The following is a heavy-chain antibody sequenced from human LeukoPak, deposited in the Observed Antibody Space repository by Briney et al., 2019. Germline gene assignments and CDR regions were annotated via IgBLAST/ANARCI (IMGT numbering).Heavy chain of an antibody. Sequence: GGSLRLSCAASGIAFSIHWMHWVRQAPGKGLEWVSWINNDGSYAVYADSVRARFTISRDNAKNTLYLQMNSLRPEDTAVYYCARDRPHNWFDPWGQGTLVTVSS. CDR2: INNDGSYA. CDR1: GIAFSIHW. V-gene: IGHV3-74*01. J-gene: IGHJ5*02. CDR3: ARDRPHNWFDP.